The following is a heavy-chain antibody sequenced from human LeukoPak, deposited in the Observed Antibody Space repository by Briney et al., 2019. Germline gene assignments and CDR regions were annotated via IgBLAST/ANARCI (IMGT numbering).Heavy chain of an antibody. CDR3: ARGGAVAGSSPLDY. CDR1: GGSISSSSYY. Sequence: SETLSLTCTVSGGSISSSSYYWGWIRQPPGKGLEWIGSIYYSGSIYYNPSLKSRVTIPVDTSKNQFSLKLSSVTAADTAVYYCARGGAVAGSSPLDYWGQGTLVTVSS. CDR2: IYYSGSI. D-gene: IGHD6-19*01. J-gene: IGHJ4*02. V-gene: IGHV4-39*07.